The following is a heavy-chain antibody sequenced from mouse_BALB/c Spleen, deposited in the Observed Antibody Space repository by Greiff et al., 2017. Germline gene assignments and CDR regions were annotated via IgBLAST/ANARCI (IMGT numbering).Heavy chain of an antibody. V-gene: IGHV5-17*02. CDR3: ARSSLGQDFDY. J-gene: IGHJ2*01. CDR2: ISSGSSTI. CDR1: GFTFSSFG. D-gene: IGHD4-1*01. Sequence: EVMLVESGGGLVQPGGSRKLSCAASGFTFSSFGMHWVRQAPEKGLEWVAYISSGSSTIYYADTVKGRFTISRDNPKNTLFLQMTSLRSEDTAMYYCARSSLGQDFDYWGQGTTLTVSS.